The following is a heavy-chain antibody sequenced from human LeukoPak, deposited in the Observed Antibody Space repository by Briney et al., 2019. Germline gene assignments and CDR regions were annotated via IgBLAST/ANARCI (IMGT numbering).Heavy chain of an antibody. CDR1: GFTLSNYA. D-gene: IGHD2-15*01. CDR2: ISGSDGST. Sequence: GGSLRLSCTASGFTLSNYAMSWVRQAPGKGLEWVSTISGSDGSTYYADSVKGRFTISRDNSKNTLYLQMNSLRVEDTAIYYCAKGRGYCTGGSCYSDYWGQGTLVTVSS. J-gene: IGHJ4*02. V-gene: IGHV3-23*01. CDR3: AKGRGYCTGGSCYSDY.